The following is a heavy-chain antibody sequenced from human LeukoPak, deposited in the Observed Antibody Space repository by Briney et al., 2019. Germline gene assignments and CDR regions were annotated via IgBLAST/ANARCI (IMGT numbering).Heavy chain of an antibody. CDR1: GFTFSSRW. CDR3: ARGEWYFDL. CDR2: IKPDRSEI. J-gene: IGHJ2*01. V-gene: IGHV3-7*04. Sequence: GGSLRLSCAASGFTFSSRWMSWVRQAPGKGLEWVANIKPDRSEIYYVDSVKGRFTISRDNAKNSLFLQMDSLRDEDTAVYYCARGEWYFDLWAVAPWPLSPQ.